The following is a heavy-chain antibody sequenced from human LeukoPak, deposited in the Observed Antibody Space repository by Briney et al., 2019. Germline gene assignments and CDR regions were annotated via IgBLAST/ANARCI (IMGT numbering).Heavy chain of an antibody. Sequence: PGGSLRLSCAASGFTVSSNYMSWVSQAPGKGLEWVSVIYSGGSTYYADSVKGRFTISRDNSENTLYLQMNSLRAEDTAVYYCARDRAGAIKGFYFDYWGQGTLVTVSS. CDR2: IYSGGST. CDR1: GFTVSSNY. J-gene: IGHJ4*02. D-gene: IGHD1-26*01. CDR3: ARDRAGAIKGFYFDY. V-gene: IGHV3-66*01.